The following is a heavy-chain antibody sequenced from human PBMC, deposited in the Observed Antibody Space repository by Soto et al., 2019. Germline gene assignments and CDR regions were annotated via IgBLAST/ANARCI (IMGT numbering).Heavy chain of an antibody. Sequence: SETLSLTCAVSGVSISSGNWWTWVRQTPQRGLEYIGEIFHDGTANYYPSFERRVAISVDTSKNQFSLKLTSVTAADTAIYFCARLVYDTRLNYMYFAFWGQGALVT. V-gene: IGHV4-4*02. CDR2: IFHDGTA. D-gene: IGHD3-10*01. J-gene: IGHJ4*02. CDR3: ARLVYDTRLNYMYFAF. CDR1: GVSISSGNW.